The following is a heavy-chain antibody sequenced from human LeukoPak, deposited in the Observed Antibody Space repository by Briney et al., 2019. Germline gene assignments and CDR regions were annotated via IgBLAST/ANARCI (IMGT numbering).Heavy chain of an antibody. J-gene: IGHJ4*02. Sequence: PGGSLRLSCAASGFTFSSYAMHWVRQAPGKGLEYVSGISSDGVSPFHVNSVKGRFTISRDNSKNTLYLQMGSLRAEDMAVYYCAREYCSGGSCQYYFDYWGQGTLVTVSS. CDR2: ISSDGVSP. CDR1: GFTFSSYA. V-gene: IGHV3-64*01. D-gene: IGHD2-15*01. CDR3: AREYCSGGSCQYYFDY.